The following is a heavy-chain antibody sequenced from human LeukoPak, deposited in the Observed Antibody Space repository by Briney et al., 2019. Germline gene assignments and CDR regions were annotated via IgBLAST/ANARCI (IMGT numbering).Heavy chain of an antibody. J-gene: IGHJ4*02. Sequence: GGSLRLSCAASGFTVSSKYMGWVRQAPGKGLEWVSVIHPGGTIYYADSVKGTFTISRDNSKNTLYLEMNTLRVEDTAVYYFGMYSSAWYAVYWGQGTLVTVSS. CDR3: GMYSSAWYAVY. D-gene: IGHD6-19*01. CDR2: IHPGGTI. V-gene: IGHV3-66*01. CDR1: GFTVSSKY.